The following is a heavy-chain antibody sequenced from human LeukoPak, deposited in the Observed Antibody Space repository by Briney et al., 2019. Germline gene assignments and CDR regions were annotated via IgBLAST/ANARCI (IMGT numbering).Heavy chain of an antibody. CDR2: ISGSGAKT. Sequence: GGSLRLSCAASGITFSNFAMSWVRQAPGRGLEWVATISGSGAKTYYADSVKGRFTVSRDNSKNTLYLLMNSLRAEETAEYYCAKSWIRVGSFDYWGQGTLVTVSS. CDR3: AKSWIRVGSFDY. CDR1: GITFSNFA. D-gene: IGHD5-18*01. J-gene: IGHJ4*02. V-gene: IGHV3-23*01.